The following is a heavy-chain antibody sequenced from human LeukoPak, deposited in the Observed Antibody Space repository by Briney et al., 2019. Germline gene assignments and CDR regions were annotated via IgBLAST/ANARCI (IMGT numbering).Heavy chain of an antibody. CDR1: RYSVSSDSAA. Sequence: SQTLSLTCAISRYSVSSDSAAWHWIRQSPSRGLEWLGRTYYRSKWYNDYAPSVKSRITISPDTSKNQFSLQLISVTPEDTAVYYCARVGYYDFWSGYSATLDYWGQGTLVTVSS. V-gene: IGHV6-1*01. CDR2: TYYRSKWYN. D-gene: IGHD3-3*01. CDR3: ARVGYYDFWSGYSATLDY. J-gene: IGHJ4*02.